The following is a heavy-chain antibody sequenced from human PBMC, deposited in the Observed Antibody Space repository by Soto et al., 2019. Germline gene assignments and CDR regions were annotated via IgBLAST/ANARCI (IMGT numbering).Heavy chain of an antibody. Sequence: PGGSLRLSCAASGFTFSNAWMNWVRQAPGKGLEWVGRIKSKTDGGTTDYAAPVKGRFTISRDDSKNTLYLQMNSLKTEDTAVYYCTTDWGLLLWFGEPLDAFDIWGQGTMVTFSS. CDR1: GFTFSNAW. CDR2: IKSKTDGGTT. J-gene: IGHJ3*02. V-gene: IGHV3-15*07. CDR3: TTDWGLLLWFGEPLDAFDI. D-gene: IGHD3-10*01.